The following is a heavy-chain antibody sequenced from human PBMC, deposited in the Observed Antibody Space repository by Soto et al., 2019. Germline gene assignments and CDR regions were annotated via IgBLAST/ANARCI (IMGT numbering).Heavy chain of an antibody. CDR1: GGCMKSSVFY. V-gene: IGHV4-39*01. J-gene: IGHJ6*03. CDR3: ARGLRFLEWSHPLSYYYYYMDV. Sequence: SLQSMALASTLSGGCMKSSVFYLCWIRQPPEKGLELIGSIYYSGSTYYNPSLKSRVTISVDTSKNQFSLKLSSVTAADTAVYYCARGLRFLEWSHPLSYYYYYMDVWGKGTTVTVSS. D-gene: IGHD3-3*01. CDR2: IYYSGST.